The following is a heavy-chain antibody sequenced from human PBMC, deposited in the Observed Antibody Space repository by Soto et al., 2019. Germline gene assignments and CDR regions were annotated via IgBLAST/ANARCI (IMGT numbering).Heavy chain of an antibody. V-gene: IGHV4-39*01. CDR1: GGSISSSSCY. Sequence: LEILSLTCTVSGGSISSSSCYWGWIRQPPGKGLEWIGSIYYSGSTYYNPSLKSRVTISVDTSKNQFSLKLSSVTAADTAVYYCARLRSGSYYTPEYFQHWGQGTLVTVSS. CDR3: ARLRSGSYYTPEYFQH. CDR2: IYYSGST. D-gene: IGHD1-26*01. J-gene: IGHJ1*01.